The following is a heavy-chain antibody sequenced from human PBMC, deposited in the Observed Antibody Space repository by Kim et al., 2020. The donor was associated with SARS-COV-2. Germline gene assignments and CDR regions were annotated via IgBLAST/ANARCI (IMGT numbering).Heavy chain of an antibody. Sequence: SVKVSCKASGGTFSSYAISWVRQAPGQGLEWMGGIIPIFGTANYAQKFQGRVTITADESTSTAYMELSSLRSEDTAVYYCARGEWELGINRYFDLWGRGTLVTVSS. J-gene: IGHJ2*01. V-gene: IGHV1-69*13. D-gene: IGHD7-27*01. CDR3: ARGEWELGINRYFDL. CDR1: GGTFSSYA. CDR2: IIPIFGTA.